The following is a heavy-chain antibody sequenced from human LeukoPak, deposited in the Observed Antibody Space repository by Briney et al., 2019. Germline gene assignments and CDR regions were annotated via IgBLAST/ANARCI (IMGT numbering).Heavy chain of an antibody. D-gene: IGHD3-3*01. CDR2: INSDGSSS. CDR1: GFTFSKYW. CDR3: AKTGYDFWTGEYYYYMDV. J-gene: IGHJ6*03. Sequence: GGSLRLSCTASGFTFSKYWMHWVRQAPGKGLVCVSRINSDGSSSTYVDSVKGRFTVSRDNAKNTLYLQMNSLRAEDTALYYCAKTGYDFWTGEYYYYMDVWGKGTTVTVSS. V-gene: IGHV3-74*01.